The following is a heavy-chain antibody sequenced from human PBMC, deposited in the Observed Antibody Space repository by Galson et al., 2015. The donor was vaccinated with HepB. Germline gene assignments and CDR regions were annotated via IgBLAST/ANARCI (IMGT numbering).Heavy chain of an antibody. D-gene: IGHD6-19*01. CDR1: GFTFSSYA. Sequence: SLRLSCAASGFTFSSYAMSWVRQAPGKGLEWVSAISGSGGSTYYADSVKGRFTISRDNSKNTLYLQMNSLRAEDTAVYYCAKGSSSGWYGDYWGQGTLVTVSS. J-gene: IGHJ4*02. CDR3: AKGSSSGWYGDY. CDR2: ISGSGGST. V-gene: IGHV3-23*01.